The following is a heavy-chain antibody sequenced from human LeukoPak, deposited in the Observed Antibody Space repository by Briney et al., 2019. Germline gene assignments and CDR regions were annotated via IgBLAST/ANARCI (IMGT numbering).Heavy chain of an antibody. CDR1: GFTFSSYG. Sequence: AGSLRLTCAASGFTFSSYGMHWIRQAPGKGLEWVAFIRYGGSNNYYPYPVKGRFTISRTNTKNTLYLQSTVLTAEASVLYYGAKDARGTMVRGVSYYFDYWGQGTLVTVSS. V-gene: IGHV3-30*02. J-gene: IGHJ4*02. D-gene: IGHD3-10*01. CDR2: IRYGGSNN. CDR3: AKDARGTMVRGVSYYFDY.